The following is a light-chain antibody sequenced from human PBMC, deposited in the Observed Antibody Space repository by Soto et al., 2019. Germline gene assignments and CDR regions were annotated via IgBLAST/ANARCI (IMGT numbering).Light chain of an antibody. CDR1: QSVSSY. CDR2: DAS. J-gene: IGKJ1*01. Sequence: EIVLTQSPATLSLSPGERATLSCRASQSVSSYLAWYQLKPGQAPRLLIYDASNRATGIPARFSGSGYETDVTLTISSLEPEDFAVYFCQQRSNWPPWTFGQGTKVEIK. V-gene: IGKV3-11*01. CDR3: QQRSNWPPWT.